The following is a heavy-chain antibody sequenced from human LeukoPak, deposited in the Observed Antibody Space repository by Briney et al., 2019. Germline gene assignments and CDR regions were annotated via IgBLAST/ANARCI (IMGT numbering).Heavy chain of an antibody. J-gene: IGHJ5*02. D-gene: IGHD4-11*01. CDR1: GFTFSDAW. V-gene: IGHV3-15*01. CDR2: IKTKTDGGTA. CDR3: APPSNYFEP. Sequence: TGGSLRLSCAASGFTFSDAWMNWVRQAPGKGLEWVGHIKTKTDGGTADYAAPVKGRFTISRDDSRNTLCLQMNSLRTEDTAVYYCAPPSNYFEPWGQGTLVPVSS.